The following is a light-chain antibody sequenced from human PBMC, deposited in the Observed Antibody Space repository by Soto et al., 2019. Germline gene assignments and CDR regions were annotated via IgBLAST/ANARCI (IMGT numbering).Light chain of an antibody. CDR1: QSVSSY. V-gene: IGKV3-11*01. CDR3: HQRSDWPET. J-gene: IGKJ1*01. Sequence: EIVLTQSPATLSLSPGERATLSCRASQSVSSYLACYQQKPGQAPSLLIYDASNRATGIPARFSGSGSGTDFTLTISSLEPEDFAVYYCHQRSDWPETFGRGTKVEIK. CDR2: DAS.